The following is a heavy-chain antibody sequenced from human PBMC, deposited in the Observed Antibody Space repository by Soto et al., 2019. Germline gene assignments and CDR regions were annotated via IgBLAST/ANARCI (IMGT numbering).Heavy chain of an antibody. CDR1: GFTFGDYA. CDR3: TRASSLDFDF. J-gene: IGHJ4*02. CDR2: IRRNAYGGTT. V-gene: IGHV3-49*04. Sequence: PLGSLRLSCTTSGFTFGDYALSWVRQAPGKGLEWVGFIRRNAYGGTTDYAASVKGRFTISRDDSKSIAYLQMNSLRTEDTALYYCTRASSLDFDFWGQGTLVTVSS. D-gene: IGHD3-16*01.